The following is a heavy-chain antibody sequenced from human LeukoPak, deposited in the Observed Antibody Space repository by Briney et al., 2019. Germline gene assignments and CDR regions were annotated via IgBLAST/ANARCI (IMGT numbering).Heavy chain of an antibody. J-gene: IGHJ4*02. CDR1: GFTFSSYG. CDR3: AKGSEVMFDY. D-gene: IGHD3-16*01. Sequence: GGSLRLSCAASGFTFSSYGMHWVRQAPGKGLEWVAVISYDGSNKYHADSVKGRFTISRDNSKNTLYLQMNSLRAEDTAVYYCAKGSEVMFDYWGQGTLVTVSS. V-gene: IGHV3-30*18. CDR2: ISYDGSNK.